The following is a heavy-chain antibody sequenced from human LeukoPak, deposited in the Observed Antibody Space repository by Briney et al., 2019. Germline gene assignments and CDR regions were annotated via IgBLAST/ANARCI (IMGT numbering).Heavy chain of an antibody. CDR3: ALPGMVVVIKANRFDY. J-gene: IGHJ4*02. Sequence: SVKVSCKASGGTFSSYAICWVRQAPGQGLEWMGGIIPIFGTANYAQKFQGRVTITADESTSTAYMELSSLRSEDTAVYYCALPGMVVVIKANRFDYWGQGTLVTVSS. CDR1: GGTFSSYA. V-gene: IGHV1-69*13. CDR2: IIPIFGTA. D-gene: IGHD3-22*01.